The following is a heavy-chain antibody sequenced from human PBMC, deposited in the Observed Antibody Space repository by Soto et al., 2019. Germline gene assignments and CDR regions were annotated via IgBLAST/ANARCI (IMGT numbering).Heavy chain of an antibody. J-gene: IGHJ5*02. D-gene: IGHD2-2*02. V-gene: IGHV3-48*02. CDR2: ITSKSTTI. CDR1: GFTCTSYS. CDR3: EREMGDCSDSSCYTGPYDS. Sequence: GGSXRLSCAASGFTCTSYSINWFRHAPGQGLEWVSYITSKSTTIKYADSVKGRLTVSRENAKNSLYLQLNSLRDEDTAVYYCEREMGDCSDSSCYTGPYDSWGQGTLV.